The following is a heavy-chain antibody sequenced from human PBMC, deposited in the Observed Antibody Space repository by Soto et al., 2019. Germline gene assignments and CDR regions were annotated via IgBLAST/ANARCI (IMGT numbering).Heavy chain of an antibody. CDR1: GDSISSGNW. Sequence: ASETLSLTCAVSGDSISSGNWWSWVRQTPGKGLEWIGETSHRGTNYSPSLKSRVTISVDKSNNQFSLTLSSVTAADTAVYYCARVSGSYYYGMDVWGQGTTVTVSS. D-gene: IGHD3-10*01. CDR2: TSHRGT. CDR3: ARVSGSYYYGMDV. J-gene: IGHJ6*02. V-gene: IGHV4-4*02.